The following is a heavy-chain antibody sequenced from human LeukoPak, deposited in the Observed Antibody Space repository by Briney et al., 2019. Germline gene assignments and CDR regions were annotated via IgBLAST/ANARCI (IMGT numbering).Heavy chain of an antibody. CDR2: ISAYNGNT. CDR1: GYTFTSYG. V-gene: IGHV1-18*01. Sequence: GASVKVSCKASGYTFTSYGISWVRQAPGQGLEWMGWISAYNGNTNYAQKLQGRVTMTTDTSTSTAYMELRSLRSDDTAVYYCARDYGDYVRDYYASSGSIGVDYWGQGTLVTVSS. D-gene: IGHD3-22*01. J-gene: IGHJ4*02. CDR3: ARDYGDYVRDYYASSGSIGVDY.